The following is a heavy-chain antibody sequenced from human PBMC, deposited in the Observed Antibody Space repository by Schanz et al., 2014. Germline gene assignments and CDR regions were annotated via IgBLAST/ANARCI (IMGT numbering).Heavy chain of an antibody. CDR1: GFRFDDYA. CDR2: MSWNAGSL. J-gene: IGHJ6*03. CDR3: ARDHQWLARYYMDV. Sequence: EVQLVESGGGLVQPGRSLRLSCVASGFRFDDYAMHWVRQAPGKGLEWVSGMSWNAGSLGYGDSVKGRFTISRDNAKNSLYPQMNSLRAEDTAVYYCARDHQWLARYYMDVWGKGTTVTVSS. V-gene: IGHV3-9*01. D-gene: IGHD6-19*01.